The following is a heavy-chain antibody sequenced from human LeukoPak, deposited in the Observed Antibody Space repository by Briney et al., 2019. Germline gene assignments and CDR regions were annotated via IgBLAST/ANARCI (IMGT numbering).Heavy chain of an antibody. CDR3: AREGDVVVVAANDY. J-gene: IGHJ4*02. D-gene: IGHD2-15*01. CDR2: ISSSSSYI. CDR1: GFTFSSYS. V-gene: IGHV3-21*01. Sequence: AGGSLRLSCAASGFTFSSYSMNWVRQAPGKWLEWVSSISSSSSYIYYADSVKGRFTISRDNAKNSLYLQMNSLRAEDTAVYYCAREGDVVVVAANDYWGQGTLVTVSS.